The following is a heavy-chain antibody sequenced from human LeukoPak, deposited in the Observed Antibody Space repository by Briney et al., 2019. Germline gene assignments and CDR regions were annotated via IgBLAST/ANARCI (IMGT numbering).Heavy chain of an antibody. Sequence: GASVKVSCKASGYTFTGYYMHWVRQAPGQGLEWMGWINPNSGGTNYAQKFQGRVTMTRDTSISTAYMELSRLRSDDTAVYYCARGDIVAVYDWGWAYYYYYYMDVWGKGTTVTVSS. CDR1: GYTFTGYY. J-gene: IGHJ6*03. CDR2: INPNSGGT. CDR3: ARGDIVAVYDWGWAYYYYYYMDV. V-gene: IGHV1-2*02. D-gene: IGHD5-12*01.